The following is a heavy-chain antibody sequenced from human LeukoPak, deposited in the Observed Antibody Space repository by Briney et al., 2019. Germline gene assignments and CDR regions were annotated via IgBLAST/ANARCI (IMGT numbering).Heavy chain of an antibody. CDR1: GFTCSTYS. J-gene: IGHJ4*02. CDR3: ARVGSNWSNDY. D-gene: IGHD6-13*01. CDR2: ISSSSSSYI. Sequence: GGSLRLSCAASGFTCSTYSMSWVRQAPGKGLEWVSSISSSSSSYIYYADSVKGRFTISRDNAKNSLYLQMNSLRAEDTAVYYCARVGSNWSNDYWGQGTLVTVSS. V-gene: IGHV3-21*01.